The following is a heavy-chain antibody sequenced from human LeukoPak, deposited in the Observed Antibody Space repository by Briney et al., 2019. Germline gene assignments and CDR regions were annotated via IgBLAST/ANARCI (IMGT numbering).Heavy chain of an antibody. Sequence: SVKVSCKASGGTFSSYAISWVRQAPGQGLEWMGRIIPILGIANYAQKFQGRVTITADKSTSTAYMELSSLRSDDTAVYYCAREGLGELTLDYWGQGTLVTVSS. CDR3: AREGLGELTLDY. CDR2: IIPILGIA. CDR1: GGTFSSYA. V-gene: IGHV1-69*04. J-gene: IGHJ4*02. D-gene: IGHD3-16*01.